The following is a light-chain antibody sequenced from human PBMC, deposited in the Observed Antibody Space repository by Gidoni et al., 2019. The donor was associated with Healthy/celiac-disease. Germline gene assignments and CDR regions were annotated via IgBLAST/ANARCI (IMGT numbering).Light chain of an antibody. Sequence: QSVLTQPPSVSEAPRQRVTISCSGSSSNIGNNAVNWYQHLPGKAPKLLIYYDDLLPSGVSDRFSGSKSGTSASLAISGLQSEDEADYYCAAWDDRLNGQVFGTGTKVTVL. V-gene: IGLV1-36*01. CDR2: YDD. J-gene: IGLJ1*01. CDR1: SSNIGNNA. CDR3: AAWDDRLNGQV.